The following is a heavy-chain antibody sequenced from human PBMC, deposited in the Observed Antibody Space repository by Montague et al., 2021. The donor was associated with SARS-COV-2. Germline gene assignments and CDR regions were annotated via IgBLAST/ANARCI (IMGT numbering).Heavy chain of an antibody. V-gene: IGHV2-70*01. CDR1: GFSLSTSGMC. D-gene: IGHD5-18*01. Sequence: PALVKPTQTLTLTCTFSGFSLSTSGMCVSWIRQPPGKALEWLALXDWDDDKYYSTSLKTRLTISKYTSKNQVVLTMTNMDPVDTATYYCARITVSGTAMDKYYYYGGMDVWGQGTTVTVSS. CDR2: XDWDDDK. CDR3: ARITVSGTAMDKYYYYGGMDV. J-gene: IGHJ6*02.